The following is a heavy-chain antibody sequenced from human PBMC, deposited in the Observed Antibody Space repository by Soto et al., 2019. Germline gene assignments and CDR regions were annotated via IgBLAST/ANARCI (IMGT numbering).Heavy chain of an antibody. CDR1: GFTFSSYG. J-gene: IGHJ6*02. Sequence: QVQLVESGGGVVQPGRSLRLSCAASGFTFSSYGMQWFRQAPGKVLEWVAVISYDGSNKYYADTVKGRVTISRNNSMNTVYLQMNSLRAEDRAGYYCAEDSQPSDYYGMDVWGQGNTVTVSS. CDR2: ISYDGSNK. V-gene: IGHV3-30*18. CDR3: AEDSQPSDYYGMDV.